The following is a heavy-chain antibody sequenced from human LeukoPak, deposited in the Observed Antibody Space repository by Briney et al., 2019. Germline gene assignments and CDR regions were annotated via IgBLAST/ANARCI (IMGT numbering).Heavy chain of an antibody. CDR3: AKDPKYDSRLFDY. V-gene: IGHV3-23*01. Sequence: GGSLRLSCAVSGITLSNYGMSWVRQAPGKGLEWVAAISGSGGSTYYADSVKGRFTISRDNSKNTLYLQMNSLRAEDTAVYYCAKDPKYDSRLFDYWGQGTLVTVSS. J-gene: IGHJ4*02. CDR1: GITLSNYG. CDR2: ISGSGGST. D-gene: IGHD3-22*01.